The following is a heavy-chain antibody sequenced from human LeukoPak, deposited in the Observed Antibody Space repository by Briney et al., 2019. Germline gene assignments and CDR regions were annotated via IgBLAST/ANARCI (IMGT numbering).Heavy chain of an antibody. D-gene: IGHD2-2*01. CDR1: GYTFTSYD. CDR3: ARDERYCSSTSCYQDP. CDR2: IIPILGIA. J-gene: IGHJ5*02. Sequence: ASVKVSCKASGYTFTSYDINWVRQATGQGLEWMGRIIPILGIANYAQKFQGRVTITADKSTSTAYMELSSLRSDDTAVYYCARDERYCSSTSCYQDPWGQGTLVTVSS. V-gene: IGHV1-69*04.